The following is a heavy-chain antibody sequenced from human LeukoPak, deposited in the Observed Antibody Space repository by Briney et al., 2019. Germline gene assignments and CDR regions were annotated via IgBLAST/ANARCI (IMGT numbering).Heavy chain of an antibody. J-gene: IGHJ3*02. Sequence: ASVTVSCKASGYTFTGYYMHWVRQAPGQGLEWMGWINPNSGGTNYAQKFQGRVTMTRDTSISTAYMELSRLRSDDTAVYYCARSRYYDFWSGYYFRPVDAFDIWGQGTMVTVSS. CDR3: ARSRYYDFWSGYYFRPVDAFDI. CDR1: GYTFTGYY. V-gene: IGHV1-2*02. CDR2: INPNSGGT. D-gene: IGHD3-3*01.